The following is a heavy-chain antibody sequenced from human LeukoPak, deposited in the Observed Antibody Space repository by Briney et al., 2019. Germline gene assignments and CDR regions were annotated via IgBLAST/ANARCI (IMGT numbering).Heavy chain of an antibody. CDR2: ISSTSAMQ. CDR1: GFTFSSYA. D-gene: IGHD5-12*01. J-gene: IGHJ3*01. CDR3: IRGGYPYAFDF. Sequence: PGGSLRLSCEASGFTFSSYAMNWVRQAPGKGLEWVSAISSTSAMQYYGDSVKGRFTISRDNAKNTLYLQVNSLRAEDTAVYYCIRGGYPYAFDFWGQGTMVTVSS. V-gene: IGHV3-21*01.